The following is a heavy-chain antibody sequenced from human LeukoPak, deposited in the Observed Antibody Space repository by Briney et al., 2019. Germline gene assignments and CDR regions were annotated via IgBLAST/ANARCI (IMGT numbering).Heavy chain of an antibody. CDR1: GYTFTSYY. V-gene: IGHV1-46*01. D-gene: IGHD5-18*01. Sequence: ASVKVSCKASGYTFTSYYMHWVRQAPGQGLEWMGIINPSGGSTSYAQKFQGRVTMTRDMSTSTDYMELGSLRSEDTAVYYCARGVQLWLLDKWGQGTLVTVSS. CDR3: ARGVQLWLLDK. J-gene: IGHJ4*02. CDR2: INPSGGST.